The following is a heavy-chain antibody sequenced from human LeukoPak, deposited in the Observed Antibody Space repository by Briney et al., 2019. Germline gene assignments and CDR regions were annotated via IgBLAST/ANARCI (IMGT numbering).Heavy chain of an antibody. CDR2: IIPIFGTA. V-gene: IGHV1-69*13. CDR3: ARGQGIQPTDAFDI. J-gene: IGHJ3*02. Sequence: VKVSCKASGGTFSSYAISWVRQAPGQGLEWMGGIIPIFGTANYAQKFQGRVTITADESTSTAYMELSSLRSEDTAVYYCARGQGIQPTDAFDIWGQGTMVTVSS. D-gene: IGHD5-18*01. CDR1: GGTFSSYA.